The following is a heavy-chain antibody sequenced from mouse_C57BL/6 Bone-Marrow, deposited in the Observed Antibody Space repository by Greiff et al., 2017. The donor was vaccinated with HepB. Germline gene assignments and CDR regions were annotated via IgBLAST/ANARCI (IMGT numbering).Heavy chain of an antibody. J-gene: IGHJ1*03. D-gene: IGHD1-1*01. Sequence: VQLQESGAELVKPGASVKMSCKASGYTFTSYWITWVKQRPGQGLEWIGDIYPGSGSTNYNEKFKSKATLTVDTSSSTAYMQLSSLTSEDSAVYYCARNYYGSSWGYFDVWGTGTTVTVSS. V-gene: IGHV1-55*01. CDR3: ARNYYGSSWGYFDV. CDR2: IYPGSGST. CDR1: GYTFTSYW.